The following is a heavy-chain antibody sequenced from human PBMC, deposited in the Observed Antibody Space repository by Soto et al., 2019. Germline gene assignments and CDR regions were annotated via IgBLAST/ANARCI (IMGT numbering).Heavy chain of an antibody. J-gene: IGHJ4*02. V-gene: IGHV3-23*01. CDR3: ARDRERDAWYEDY. D-gene: IGHD6-13*01. CDR1: GFSFSNYA. Sequence: EVQLLESGGDLVQPGGSLRLSCVASGFSFSNYAMSWVRQVPGKGLEWVSVISGRDDSTYYADSVKGRSTISRDNSKNTLYLQMNSLRAEDTAIYYCARDRERDAWYEDYWGQGTLVTVSS. CDR2: ISGRDDST.